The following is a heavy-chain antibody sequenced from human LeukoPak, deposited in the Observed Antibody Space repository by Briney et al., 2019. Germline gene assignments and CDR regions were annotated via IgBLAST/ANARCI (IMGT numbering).Heavy chain of an antibody. Sequence: ASVKVSCKASGYTFTGYYMHWVRQAPGQGLEWMGWINPNSGGTNYAQKFQGRVTMTRDTSISTAYMELSRLRSDDTAVYYCAREGRPSGSYGRDGLDWGQGTLVTVSS. CDR2: INPNSGGT. J-gene: IGHJ4*02. V-gene: IGHV1-2*02. CDR1: GYTFTGYY. D-gene: IGHD1-26*01. CDR3: AREGRPSGSYGRDGLD.